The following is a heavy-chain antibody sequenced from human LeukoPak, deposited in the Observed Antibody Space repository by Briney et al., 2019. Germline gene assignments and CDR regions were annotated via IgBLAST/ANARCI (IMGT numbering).Heavy chain of an antibody. CDR1: GGTFSSYA. Sequence: ASVKVSCKASGGTFSSYAISWVRQAPGQGLEWMGIINPSAGSTTYAQKFQGRVTMTRDTSTSTVYMELSSLRSEDTAVYYCARDPNDDRGFVYGMDVWGQGTTVTVSS. V-gene: IGHV1-46*01. J-gene: IGHJ6*02. CDR2: INPSAGST. CDR3: ARDPNDDRGFVYGMDV. D-gene: IGHD3-22*01.